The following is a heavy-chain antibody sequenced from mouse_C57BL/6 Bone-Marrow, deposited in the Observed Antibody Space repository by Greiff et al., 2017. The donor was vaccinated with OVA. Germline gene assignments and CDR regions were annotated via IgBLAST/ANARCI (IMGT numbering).Heavy chain of an antibody. Sequence: DVQLVASWGGLVKPGGSLKLSCAASGFTFSDYGMHWVRQAPEKGLEWVAYISSGSSTIYYADTVKGRFTISRDNAKNTLFLQMTSLRSEDTAMYYCARDYYGSRNYYAMDYWGQGTSVTVSS. V-gene: IGHV5-17*01. CDR1: GFTFSDYG. CDR2: ISSGSSTI. D-gene: IGHD1-1*01. J-gene: IGHJ4*01. CDR3: ARDYYGSRNYYAMDY.